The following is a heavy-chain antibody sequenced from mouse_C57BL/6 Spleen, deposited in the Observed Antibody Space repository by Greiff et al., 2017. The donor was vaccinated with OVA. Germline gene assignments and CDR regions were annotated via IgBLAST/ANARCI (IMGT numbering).Heavy chain of an antibody. CDR2: IWRGGST. CDR3: AKKLLGGFAY. V-gene: IGHV2-5*01. Sequence: VQLQQSGPGLVQPSQSLSITCTVSGFSLTSYGVHWVGQSPGQGLEWLGVIWRGGSTDSTAAFMSRLSITKDNSKSQVFLKMNSLQADDTAIYYCAKKLLGGFAYWGQGTLVTVSA. J-gene: IGHJ3*01. D-gene: IGHD2-1*01. CDR1: GFSLTSYG.